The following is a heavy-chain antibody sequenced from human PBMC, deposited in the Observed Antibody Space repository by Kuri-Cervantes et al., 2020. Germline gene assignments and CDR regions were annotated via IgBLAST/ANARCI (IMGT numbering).Heavy chain of an antibody. CDR1: GFTFSNAW. CDR2: IKGKTDGGTT. J-gene: IGHJ5*02. V-gene: IGHV3-15*01. CDR3: TTEDYECDP. D-gene: IGHD4-17*01. Sequence: GGSLRLSCAASGFTFSNAWMSWVRQAPGKGLEWVGRIKGKTDGGTTDYAAPVKGRFAISRDDSKNTLYLQMNSLKTEDTAVHYCTTEDYECDPWGQGTLVTVSS.